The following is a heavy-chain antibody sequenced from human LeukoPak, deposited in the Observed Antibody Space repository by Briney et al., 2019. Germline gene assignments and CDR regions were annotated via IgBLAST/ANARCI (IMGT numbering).Heavy chain of an antibody. CDR3: ACRKPLDTWSDP. Sequence: GESLKISCMASAYSFTTDWIGWVRQMPGKGLGWMAVIYPGDSRTRYNPSFGGQISISADQSTSTAYLQWGSLKASDTAMYYCACRKPLDTWSDPWGQGTLVTVSS. J-gene: IGHJ5*02. CDR2: IYPGDSRT. CDR1: AYSFTTDW. V-gene: IGHV5-51*01.